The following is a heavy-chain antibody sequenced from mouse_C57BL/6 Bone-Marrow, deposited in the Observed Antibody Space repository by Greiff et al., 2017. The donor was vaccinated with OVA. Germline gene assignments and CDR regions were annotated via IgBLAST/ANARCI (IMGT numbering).Heavy chain of an antibody. J-gene: IGHJ4*01. Sequence: QVQLQQPGAELVRPGSSVKLSCKASGYTFTSYWMHWVKQRPIQGLEWIGNIDPSDSETHYNQKFKDKATLTVDKSSSTAYMQLSSLTSEDSAVYYSAISSRHYDYDNAMDYWGQGTSVTVSS. CDR3: AISSRHYDYDNAMDY. D-gene: IGHD2-4*01. CDR2: IDPSDSET. V-gene: IGHV1-52*01. CDR1: GYTFTSYW.